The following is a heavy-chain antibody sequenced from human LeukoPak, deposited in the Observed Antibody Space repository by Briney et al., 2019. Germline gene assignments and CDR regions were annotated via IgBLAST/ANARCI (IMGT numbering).Heavy chain of an antibody. D-gene: IGHD3-10*01. V-gene: IGHV3-23*01. Sequence: PGGSLRLSCAASGFTFSSYAMSWVRQASGKGLEWVSAISGSGGSTYYADSVKGRFTISRDNSKNTLYLQMNSLRAEDTAVYYYAKDFLLLWFGESPLDYWGQGTLVTVSS. CDR2: ISGSGGST. CDR1: GFTFSSYA. CDR3: AKDFLLLWFGESPLDY. J-gene: IGHJ4*02.